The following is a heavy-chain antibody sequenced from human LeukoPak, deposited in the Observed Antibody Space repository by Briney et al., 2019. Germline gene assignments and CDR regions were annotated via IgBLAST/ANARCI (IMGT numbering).Heavy chain of an antibody. Sequence: GGSLRLSCAASGFTFSSYAMHWVRQAPGKGLEWVAVISYDGSNKYYADSVKGRFTISRDNSKNTLYLQMNSLRADDTAVYYCAASQHLGEWELQALIDYWGQGTLVTVSS. D-gene: IGHD1-26*01. J-gene: IGHJ4*02. CDR3: AASQHLGEWELQALIDY. V-gene: IGHV3-30-3*01. CDR1: GFTFSSYA. CDR2: ISYDGSNK.